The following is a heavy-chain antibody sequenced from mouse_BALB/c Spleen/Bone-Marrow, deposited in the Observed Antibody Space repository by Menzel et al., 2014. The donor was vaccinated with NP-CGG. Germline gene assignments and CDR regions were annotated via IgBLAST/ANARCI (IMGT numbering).Heavy chain of an antibody. CDR3: ARLGRDY. V-gene: IGHV1S29*02. J-gene: IGHJ2*01. CDR1: GYTSTDDN. CDR2: IYPYNGGT. D-gene: IGHD4-1*01. Sequence: EVQLQQSGPELEKPWASVKISCTASGYTSTDDNMHWVRQSPGKSLEWIGYIYPYNGGTCYNQKFKSKAKLTVDMSSSTAYMELRNLTAEDSAVYYRARLGRDYWGQGTTLTVSS.